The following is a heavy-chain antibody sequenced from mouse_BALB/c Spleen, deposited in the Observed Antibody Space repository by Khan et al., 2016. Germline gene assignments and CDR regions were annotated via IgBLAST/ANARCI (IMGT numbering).Heavy chain of an antibody. D-gene: IGHD3-1*01. V-gene: IGHV2-9-2*01. Sequence: QVQLKQSGPGLVAPSQSLSITCTVSGFSLTNYDISWIRQPPGKGLEWLGVIWTGGDTNYNSAFMSRLSITKDNSKSQVFLKMNRLQTDDTAIYYCLRGGGSAYGFAYWGQGTLVTVSA. CDR2: IWTGGDT. CDR3: LRGGGSAYGFAY. J-gene: IGHJ3*01. CDR1: GFSLTNYD.